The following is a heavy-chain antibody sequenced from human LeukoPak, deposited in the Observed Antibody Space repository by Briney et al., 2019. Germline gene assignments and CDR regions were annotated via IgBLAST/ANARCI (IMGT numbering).Heavy chain of an antibody. D-gene: IGHD6-19*01. V-gene: IGHV3-23*01. Sequence: GGSLRLSCAASGFTFSNYPMSWVRQAPGKGLEWVSAISGGGASTYYTDSVKGRFTISRDNSKNTLYLQMNSLRAEDTAVYYCAKAAGIAVAGTGFYDYWGQGTLVTVSS. CDR2: ISGGGAST. CDR1: GFTFSNYP. CDR3: AKAAGIAVAGTGFYDY. J-gene: IGHJ4*02.